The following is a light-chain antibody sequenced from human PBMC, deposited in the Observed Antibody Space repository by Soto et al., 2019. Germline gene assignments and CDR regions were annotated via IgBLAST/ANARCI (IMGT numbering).Light chain of an antibody. Sequence: VLTQSPGTLSLSPGERGTLSCRASQSISSNFLAWYQQKPGLAPRLLNFSDSKRAPGIPDRFSGSASGTDTFSGSAFGTDFTLTISRLEPEDFAVYYCHHYGSSLPDTFGQGTKLEIK. CDR2: SDS. CDR3: HHYGSSLPDT. CDR1: QSISSNF. J-gene: IGKJ2*01. V-gene: IGKV3-20*01.